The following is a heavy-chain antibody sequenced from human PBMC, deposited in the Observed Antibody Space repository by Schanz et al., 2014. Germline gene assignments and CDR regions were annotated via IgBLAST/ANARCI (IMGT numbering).Heavy chain of an antibody. Sequence: QVQLVESGGGVVQPGRSLRLSCAASGFTFSNHGMHWVRQSPGKGLEWVALIWYDGSNEYYADSVKGRFTISRDNPKKTLYLQIDSLKTEDTAVYYCARRNCYDKSAAFDYWGQGSLVTVSS. J-gene: IGHJ4*02. CDR3: ARRNCYDKSAAFDY. CDR1: GFTFSNHG. D-gene: IGHD5-12*01. V-gene: IGHV3-33*01. CDR2: IWYDGSNE.